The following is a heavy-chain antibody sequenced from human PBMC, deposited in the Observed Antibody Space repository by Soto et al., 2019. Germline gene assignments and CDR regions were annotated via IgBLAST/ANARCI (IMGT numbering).Heavy chain of an antibody. CDR2: MWVEETNK. V-gene: IGHV3-33*01. CDR3: AREGLSGSQPELDS. CDR1: GFIFSSFG. D-gene: IGHD1-26*01. J-gene: IGHJ4*02. Sequence: GGSLRLSCAASGFIFSSFGMHWVRQAPGKGRGWGAGMWVEETNKFYAEAVKGRFIISRDNSENLLDLQMNSLRVEDTAVYYCAREGLSGSQPELDSWGQGTLATVSS.